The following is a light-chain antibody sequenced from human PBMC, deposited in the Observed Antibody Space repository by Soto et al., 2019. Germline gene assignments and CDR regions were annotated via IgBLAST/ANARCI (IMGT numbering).Light chain of an antibody. CDR2: SNN. CDR1: DSNIGKNA. V-gene: IGLV1-44*01. CDR3: AAWDDNLDGVV. Sequence: LTQPPSASGTPGQRVTISCSGGDSNIGKNAVNWYRQLPGTAPKLVIYSNNQRPSGVPDRFSGSKSGTSASLAISGLQSEDEADYYCAAWDDNLDGVVFGGGTKLTVL. J-gene: IGLJ2*01.